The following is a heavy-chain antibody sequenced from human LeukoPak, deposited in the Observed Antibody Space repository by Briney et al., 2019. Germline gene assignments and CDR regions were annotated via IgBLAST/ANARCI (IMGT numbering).Heavy chain of an antibody. CDR2: INSNSGGT. V-gene: IGHV1-2*02. D-gene: IGHD3-9*01. CDR3: ARSPHILTGENFDY. Sequence: ASVKVSCKASGYTFTGYYMHWVRQAPGQGLEWMGWINSNSGGTNYAQKFQGRVTITRDTSISTAYMELSRLRSDDTAVYYCARSPHILTGENFDYWGQGTLVTVSS. CDR1: GYTFTGYY. J-gene: IGHJ4*02.